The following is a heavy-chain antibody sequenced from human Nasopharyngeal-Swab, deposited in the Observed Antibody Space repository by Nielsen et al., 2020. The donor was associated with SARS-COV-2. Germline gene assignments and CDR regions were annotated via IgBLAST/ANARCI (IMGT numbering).Heavy chain of an antibody. Sequence: VSCQASGWIFTSYGISWVRQAPGQGLEWMGWISAYNGRTYYAQKFQGRVTMTTDTSTSTAYMDLRSLRSDDTAVYYCARDPRGPDYWGQGTLVTVSS. CDR2: ISAYNGRT. CDR1: GWIFTSYG. V-gene: IGHV1-18*01. J-gene: IGHJ4*02. D-gene: IGHD6-25*01. CDR3: ARDPRGPDY.